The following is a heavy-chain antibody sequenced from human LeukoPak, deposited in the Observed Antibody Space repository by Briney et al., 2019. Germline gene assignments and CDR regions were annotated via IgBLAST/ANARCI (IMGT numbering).Heavy chain of an antibody. D-gene: IGHD3-3*01. J-gene: IGHJ4*02. Sequence: AASVKVSCKASGYTFTSYGISWVRQAPGQGLERMGWISSYNGNTNYAQKLQGRVTMTTDTSTSTAYMELRSLRSDDTAVYYCARITYDFWSGYFVLPFDYWGQGTLVTVSS. CDR2: ISSYNGNT. CDR1: GYTFTSYG. CDR3: ARITYDFWSGYFVLPFDY. V-gene: IGHV1-18*01.